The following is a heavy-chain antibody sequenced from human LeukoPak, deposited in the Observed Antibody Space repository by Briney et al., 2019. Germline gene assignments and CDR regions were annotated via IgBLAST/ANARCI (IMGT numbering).Heavy chain of an antibody. CDR1: GFTFSSYA. CDR3: AKGPSSIAAAGNR. J-gene: IGHJ5*02. Sequence: GGSLRLSCAASGFTFSSYAMSWVRQAPRKGLEWVSAISGRGGSTYYADSVKGRFTISRDNSKNTLYLQMNSLRAEDTAVYYCAKGPSSIAAAGNRWGQGTLVTVSS. D-gene: IGHD6-13*01. CDR2: ISGRGGST. V-gene: IGHV3-23*01.